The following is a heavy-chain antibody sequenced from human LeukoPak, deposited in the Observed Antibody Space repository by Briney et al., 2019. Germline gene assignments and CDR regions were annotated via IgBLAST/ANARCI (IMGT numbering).Heavy chain of an antibody. V-gene: IGHV3-23*01. CDR2: ISGSAGST. CDR1: GFTFSDYW. CDR3: ARPYSYGYFDY. D-gene: IGHD5-18*01. J-gene: IGHJ4*02. Sequence: GGSLRLSCAASGFTFSDYWLSWMRQAPGKGLEWVSAISGSAGSTYYADSVKGRFTISRDNSKNTLYLQMNSLRAEDTAVYYCARPYSYGYFDYWGQGTLVTVSS.